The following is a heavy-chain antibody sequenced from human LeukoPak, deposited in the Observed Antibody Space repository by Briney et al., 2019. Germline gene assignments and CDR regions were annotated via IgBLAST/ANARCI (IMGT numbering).Heavy chain of an antibody. Sequence: KPSETLSLTCTVSGGSISGSNYYWGWIRQPPGKGLEWIGSIYYSGSTYYNPSLKSRVTISVDTSKNQFSLKLSSVTAADTAVYYCASGGYCSGGSCFGTSEQFDYWGQGTLVTVSS. D-gene: IGHD2-15*01. V-gene: IGHV4-39*01. CDR3: ASGGYCSGGSCFGTSEQFDY. CDR2: IYYSGST. J-gene: IGHJ4*02. CDR1: GGSISGSNYY.